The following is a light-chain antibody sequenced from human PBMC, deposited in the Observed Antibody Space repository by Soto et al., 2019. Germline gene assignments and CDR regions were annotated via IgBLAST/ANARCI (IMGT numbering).Light chain of an antibody. CDR3: QQYGSSPSWT. V-gene: IGKV3-20*01. CDR1: QRVSSSY. CDR2: GAS. Sequence: EIVLKQSPGTLSLSPGERATLSCRASQRVSSSYSAWYQQKPGQAPRLLIYGASSRATGIPDRLSGSGSGTDFTLTISRLEPEDFAVYYCQQYGSSPSWTFGQGTKVDIK. J-gene: IGKJ1*01.